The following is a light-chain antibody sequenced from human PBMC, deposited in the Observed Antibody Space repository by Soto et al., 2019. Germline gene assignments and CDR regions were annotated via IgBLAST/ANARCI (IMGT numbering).Light chain of an antibody. J-gene: IGKJ1*01. V-gene: IGKV1-5*01. CDR2: DAS. Sequence: DIQMTQSPATLSASVGDRVTITCRASQSISTWLAWYQQRPGKAPNLLIYDASTLESGVSSRFSGSGSGTEFTLTISGLQAEDFATYYCQQYNTYWWTFGQGTKVDI. CDR3: QQYNTYWWT. CDR1: QSISTW.